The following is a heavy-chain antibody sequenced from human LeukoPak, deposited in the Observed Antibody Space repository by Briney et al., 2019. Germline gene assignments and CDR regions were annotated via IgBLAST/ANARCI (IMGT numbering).Heavy chain of an antibody. D-gene: IGHD6-6*01. CDR2: ISGSGGST. V-gene: IGHV3-23*01. CDR3: AAGAALSDYYYGLDV. Sequence: PGGSLRLSCAASGFTFSSYAMSWVRQAPGKGLEWVSAISGSGGSTYYADSVKGRFTISRDNSKNTLYLQMNSLRVEDTALYYCAAGAALSDYYYGLDVWGQGTTVTVSS. CDR1: GFTFSSYA. J-gene: IGHJ6*02.